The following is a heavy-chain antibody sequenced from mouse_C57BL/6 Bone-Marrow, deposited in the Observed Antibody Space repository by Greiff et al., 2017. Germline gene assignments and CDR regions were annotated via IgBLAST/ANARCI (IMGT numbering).Heavy chain of an antibody. CDR3: GREGSNYWYFDV. Sequence: VQLQQSGPELVKPGASVKIPCKASGYTFTDYNMDWVKQSHGKSLEWIGDINPNNGGTIYNQKFKGKATLTVDKSSSTAYMELRSLTSEDTAVYCCGREGSNYWYFDVWGTGTTVTVSS. CDR2: INPNNGGT. CDR1: GYTFTDYN. V-gene: IGHV1-18*01. D-gene: IGHD1-1*01. J-gene: IGHJ1*03.